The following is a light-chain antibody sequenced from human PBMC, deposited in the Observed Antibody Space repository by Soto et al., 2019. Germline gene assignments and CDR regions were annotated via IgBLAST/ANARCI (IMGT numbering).Light chain of an antibody. Sequence: EIVLTHSPATLSLSLWEIATLSCRASQGVGVYFAWYQQKPAQVPSLLIYDASNRATGVPARFSGSGSGTHFTLTISSLEPEDFAVYYCLQRDKYPWTFGQGTKVDIK. CDR1: QGVGVY. V-gene: IGKV3-11*01. CDR2: DAS. J-gene: IGKJ1*01. CDR3: LQRDKYPWT.